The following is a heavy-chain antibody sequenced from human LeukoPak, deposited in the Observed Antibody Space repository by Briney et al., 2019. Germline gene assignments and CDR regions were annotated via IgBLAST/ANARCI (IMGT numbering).Heavy chain of an antibody. D-gene: IGHD1-26*01. CDR1: GFTFSDYY. V-gene: IGHV3-7*01. CDR3: ARGSYGAFDI. Sequence: GGSLRLSCAASGFTFSDYYMSWVRQAPGKGLEWVANIKQDGSEKYYVDSVKGRFTISRDNAKNSLYLQMNSLRAEDTAVYYCARGSYGAFDIWGQGTMVTVSS. CDR2: IKQDGSEK. J-gene: IGHJ3*02.